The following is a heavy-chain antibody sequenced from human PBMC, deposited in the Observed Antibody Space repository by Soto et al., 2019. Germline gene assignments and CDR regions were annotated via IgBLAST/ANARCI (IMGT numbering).Heavy chain of an antibody. CDR2: ISAHNGNT. Sequence: QVHLVQSGAEVKKPGASVKVSCKGSGYAFTTYGITWVRQAPGQGLEGMGWISAHNGNTNYAQKLQGRVTVTRDTSTRTASMELRSLRSDDTAVYYCARGRYGDYWGQGALVTVSS. J-gene: IGHJ4*02. D-gene: IGHD1-1*01. CDR1: GYAFTTYG. CDR3: ARGRYGDY. V-gene: IGHV1-18*01.